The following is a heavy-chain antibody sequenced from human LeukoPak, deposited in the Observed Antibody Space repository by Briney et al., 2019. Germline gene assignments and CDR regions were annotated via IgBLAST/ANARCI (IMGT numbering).Heavy chain of an antibody. CDR3: ARDLRGRGIAVAGTGYYYYGMDV. CDR1: GYTFTGYY. Sequence: RASVKVSCKASGYTFTGYYMHWVRQAPGQGLECMGWINPNSGDTNYAQKFQGRVTMTRDTSISTAYMELSRLRSDDTAVYYCARDLRGRGIAVAGTGYYYYGMDVWGQGTTVTVSS. J-gene: IGHJ6*02. D-gene: IGHD6-19*01. CDR2: INPNSGDT. V-gene: IGHV1-2*02.